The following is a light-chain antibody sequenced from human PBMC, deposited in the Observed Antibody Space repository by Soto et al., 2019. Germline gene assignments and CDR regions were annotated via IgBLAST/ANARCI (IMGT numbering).Light chain of an antibody. CDR3: SSYTSSSTRV. CDR1: SSDVGGYNY. J-gene: IGLJ2*01. Sequence: QYALTQPASVSGSPGQSVTISCTGTSSDVGGYNYVSWYQQHPGKAPKLMIYDVSNRHSGVSNRFSGSKSGNTASLTISGLQAEDEADYYCSSYTSSSTRVFGGGTKLTVL. V-gene: IGLV2-14*01. CDR2: DVS.